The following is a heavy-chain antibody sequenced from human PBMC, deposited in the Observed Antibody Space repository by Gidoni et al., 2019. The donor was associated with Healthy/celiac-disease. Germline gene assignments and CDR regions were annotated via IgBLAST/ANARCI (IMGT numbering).Heavy chain of an antibody. Sequence: QVQLVESGGGVVQPGRSLRLSCAASGFTFSSYGMHWVRQAPGKGLEWVAVIWYDGSNKYYADSVKGRFTISRDNSKNTLYLQMNSLRAEDTAVYYCARATDPMVRGVPMAYWGQGTLVTVSS. J-gene: IGHJ4*02. CDR2: IWYDGSNK. D-gene: IGHD3-10*01. CDR1: GFTFSSYG. V-gene: IGHV3-33*01. CDR3: ARATDPMVRGVPMAY.